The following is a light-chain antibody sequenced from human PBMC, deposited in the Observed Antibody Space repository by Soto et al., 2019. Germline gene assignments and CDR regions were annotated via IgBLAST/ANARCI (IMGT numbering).Light chain of an antibody. CDR1: QSVNSNY. V-gene: IGKV3-20*01. J-gene: IGKJ1*01. CDR3: QQYGSSPPWT. CDR2: AAS. Sequence: EIVLTPSPGTLSLSPGERATLSCRASQSVNSNYLAWYQQKPGQAPRLLIYAASSRATGIPDRFSGSGSGADFTLTISRLEPEDFAVYYCQQYGSSPPWTFGQGTKVDIK.